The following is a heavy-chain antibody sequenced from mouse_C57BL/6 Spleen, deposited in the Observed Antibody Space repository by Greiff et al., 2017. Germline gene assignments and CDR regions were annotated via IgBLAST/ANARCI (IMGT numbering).Heavy chain of an antibody. CDR3: ARSYYYGSSWFAY. CDR1: GYTFTSYW. D-gene: IGHD1-1*01. J-gene: IGHJ3*01. CDR2: IYPSDSET. V-gene: IGHV1-61*01. Sequence: QVQLQQSGAELVRPGSSVKLSCKASGYTFTSYWMDWVKQRPGQGLEWIGNIYPSDSETHYNQKFKDKATLTVDKSSSTAYIQLSSLTSEDSAVYYCARSYYYGSSWFAYWGQGTLVTVSA.